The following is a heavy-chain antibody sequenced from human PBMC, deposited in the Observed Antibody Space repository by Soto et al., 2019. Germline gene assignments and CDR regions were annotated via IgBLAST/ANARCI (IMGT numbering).Heavy chain of an antibody. V-gene: IGHV3-30*18. D-gene: IGHD3-10*01. CDR3: AEDTAWFGEGPALGYGMAV. CDR2: ISYAGHNK. J-gene: IGHJ6*04. Sequence: WVAVISYAGHNKFYTDSVKGRYTIARDNSKNTLYLQMNSLRAEDTSVYYYAEDTAWFGEGPALGYGMAVWGKATTVTVSS.